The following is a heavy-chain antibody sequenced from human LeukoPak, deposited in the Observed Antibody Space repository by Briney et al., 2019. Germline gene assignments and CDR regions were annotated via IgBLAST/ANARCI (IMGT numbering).Heavy chain of an antibody. D-gene: IGHD3-10*01. CDR3: ARVHVLLWFGEVYYFDY. Sequence: ASVKVSCKASGYTFTSYGISWVRQAPGQGLEWMGWISAYNGNTNYAQKLQGRVTMTTDTSTSTAYMELRSLRSDDTAVYYYARVHVLLWFGEVYYFDYWGQGTLVTVSS. CDR1: GYTFTSYG. CDR2: ISAYNGNT. J-gene: IGHJ4*02. V-gene: IGHV1-18*01.